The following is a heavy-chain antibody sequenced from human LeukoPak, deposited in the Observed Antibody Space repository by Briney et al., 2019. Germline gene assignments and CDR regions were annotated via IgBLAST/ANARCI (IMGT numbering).Heavy chain of an antibody. J-gene: IGHJ4*02. CDR3: ARATTDYDSSGYYPDYFDY. CDR2: IYYSGST. CDR1: GGSISSGGYY. Sequence: SQTLSLTCTVSGGSISSGGYYWSWIRQHPGKRLEWIGYIYYSGSTYYNPSLKSRVTISVDTSKNQFSLKLSSVTAADTAVYYCARATTDYDSSGYYPDYFDYWGQGTLVTVSS. V-gene: IGHV4-31*03. D-gene: IGHD3-22*01.